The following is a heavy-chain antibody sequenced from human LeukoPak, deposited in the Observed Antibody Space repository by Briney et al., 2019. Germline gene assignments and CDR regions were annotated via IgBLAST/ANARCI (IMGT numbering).Heavy chain of an antibody. J-gene: IGHJ6*03. V-gene: IGHV1-2*02. CDR1: GYTFTGYY. CDR3: ARGPGIAAAITPHYYYYYMDV. Sequence: ASVKVSCKASGYTFTGYYMHWVRQAPGQGLEWMGWINPNSGGTNYAQKFQGRVTMTRDTSISTAYMELSRLRSDDTAVYYCARGPGIAAAITPHYYYYYMDVWGKGTTVTVSS. CDR2: INPNSGGT. D-gene: IGHD6-13*01.